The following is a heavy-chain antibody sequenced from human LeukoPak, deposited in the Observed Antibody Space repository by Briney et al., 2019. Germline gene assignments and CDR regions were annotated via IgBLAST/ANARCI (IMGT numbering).Heavy chain of an antibody. CDR3: ARHMGTAAPFDY. Sequence: SVKVSCKASGGTFSSYAISWVRQAPGQGLEWMGGIIPIFGTANYAQKFQGRVTITTDESTSTAYMELNSLRSEDTAVYYCARHMGTAAPFDYWGQGTLVTVSS. V-gene: IGHV1-69*05. CDR2: IIPIFGTA. CDR1: GGTFSSYA. D-gene: IGHD6-13*01. J-gene: IGHJ4*02.